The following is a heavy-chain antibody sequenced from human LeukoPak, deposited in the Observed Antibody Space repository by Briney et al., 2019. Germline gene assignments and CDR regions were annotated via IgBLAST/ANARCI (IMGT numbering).Heavy chain of an antibody. J-gene: IGHJ4*02. CDR2: ISSSSSYI. V-gene: IGHV3-21*01. CDR3: ARDWSGTNGLDF. Sequence: GGSLRLSCAVSGFTFSSYSMNWVRQAPGKGLEWVSSISSSSSYIYYADSVKGRFTISRDNAKNSLYLQMNSLRADDTAVYYCARDWSGTNGLDFWGQGTLVTASS. CDR1: GFTFSSYS. D-gene: IGHD3-3*01.